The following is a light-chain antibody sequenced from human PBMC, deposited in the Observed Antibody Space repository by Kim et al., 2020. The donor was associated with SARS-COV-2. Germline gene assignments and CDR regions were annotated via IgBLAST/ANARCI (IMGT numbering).Light chain of an antibody. CDR3: SSYAGTNNYV. Sequence: GQSVTISCTGTSSDVGNYKYVSWYQQHPGTAPKFIIYEVNKRPSGVPDRFSGSKSGNTASLTVSGLQAEDEAHYYCSSYAGTNNYVFGTGTKVTVL. CDR1: SSDVGNYKY. J-gene: IGLJ1*01. CDR2: EVN. V-gene: IGLV2-8*01.